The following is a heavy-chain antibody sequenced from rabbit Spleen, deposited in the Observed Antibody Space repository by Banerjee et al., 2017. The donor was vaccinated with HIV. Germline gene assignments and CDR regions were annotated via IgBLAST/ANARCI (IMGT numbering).Heavy chain of an antibody. J-gene: IGHJ4*01. V-gene: IGHV1S45*01. D-gene: IGHD1-1*01. CDR1: GFSFSSSYW. Sequence: QEQLVESGGDLVQPGASLTLTCTASGFSFSSSYWMCWVRQAPGKGLQWIACINAATGKPVYATWTSGRFTISRTSSTTVTLRMTSLTAADRAAYFCARDLVGVIGWNFYLWGPGTLVTVS. CDR2: INAATGKP. CDR3: ARDLVGVIGWNFYL.